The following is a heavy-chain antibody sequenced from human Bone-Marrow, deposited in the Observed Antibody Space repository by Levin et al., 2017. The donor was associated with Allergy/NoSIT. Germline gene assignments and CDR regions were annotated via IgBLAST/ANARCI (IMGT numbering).Heavy chain of an antibody. J-gene: IGHJ6*02. D-gene: IGHD5-24*01. CDR1: GFTFSSYA. V-gene: IGHV3-30-3*01. CDR2: ISYDGSNK. CDR3: ARDLSPKRWLYYGMDV. Sequence: LSLTCAASGFTFSSYAMHWVRQAPGKGLEWVAVISYDGSNKYYADSVKGRFTISRDNSKNTLYLQMNSLRAEDTAVYYCARDLSPKRWLYYGMDVWGQGTTVTVSS.